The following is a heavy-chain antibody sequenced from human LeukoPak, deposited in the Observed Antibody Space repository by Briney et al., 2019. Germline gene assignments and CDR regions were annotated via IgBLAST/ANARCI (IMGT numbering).Heavy chain of an antibody. CDR1: GGPFSSYA. J-gene: IGHJ6*04. Sequence: ASVKVSCKASGGPFSSYAISWVRKAPGQWLEWMGRIIPIFGTATYAQKFQGRVTITADESTSTAYMELSSLGSEDTAVYYCARVDVTMVRGAHYYYYYGMDLWGKGSTVTVSS. D-gene: IGHD3-10*01. CDR2: IIPIFGTA. CDR3: ARVDVTMVRGAHYYYYYGMDL. V-gene: IGHV1-69*13.